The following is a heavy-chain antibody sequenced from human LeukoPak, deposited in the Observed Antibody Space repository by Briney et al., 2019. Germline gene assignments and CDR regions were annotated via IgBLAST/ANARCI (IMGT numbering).Heavy chain of an antibody. CDR3: ARDHSSSSEDY. D-gene: IGHD6-13*01. J-gene: IGHJ4*02. CDR1: GYSISSGYY. Sequence: PSETLSLTCTVSGYSISSGYYWGWIRPPPGKGLEWIGSIYHSGSTYYNPSLKSRVTISVDTSKNQFSLKLNSVTAADTAVYYCARDHSSSSEDYWGQGTLVTVSS. CDR2: IYHSGST. V-gene: IGHV4-38-2*02.